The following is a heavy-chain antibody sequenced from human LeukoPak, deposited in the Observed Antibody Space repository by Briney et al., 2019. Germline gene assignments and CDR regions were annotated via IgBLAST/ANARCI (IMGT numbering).Heavy chain of an antibody. V-gene: IGHV4-38-2*02. CDR3: ARDGVTVTTLDAFDI. CDR2: IYHSGST. D-gene: IGHD4-17*01. Sequence: SETLSLTCAVSGYSISSGYYWGWIRQPPGKGLEWIGSIYHSGSTYYNPSLKSRVTISVDTSKNQFSLKLSSVTAADTAVYYCARDGVTVTTLDAFDIWGQGTMVTVSS. CDR1: GYSISSGYY. J-gene: IGHJ3*02.